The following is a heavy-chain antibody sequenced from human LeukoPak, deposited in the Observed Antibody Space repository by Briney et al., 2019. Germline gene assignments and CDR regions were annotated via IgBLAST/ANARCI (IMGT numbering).Heavy chain of an antibody. J-gene: IGHJ5*02. CDR2: IHHSGST. CDR3: ARDPDYNWFDP. V-gene: IGHV4-34*01. CDR1: GGSFSGYY. Sequence: SETLSLTCAVYGGSFSGYYWSWIRQPPGKGLEWIGEIHHSGSTNYNPSLKSRVTISVDKSRNQFSLKLSSVTAADTAVYYCARDPDYNWFDPWGQGTLVTVSS.